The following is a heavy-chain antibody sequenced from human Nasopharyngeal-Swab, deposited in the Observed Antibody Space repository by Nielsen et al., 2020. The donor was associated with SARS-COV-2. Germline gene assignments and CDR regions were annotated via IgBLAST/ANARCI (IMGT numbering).Heavy chain of an antibody. J-gene: IGHJ6*02. Sequence: WIRHPPGKGLEWIGYIYYSGSTNYNPSLKSRVTISVDTSKNQFSLKLSSVTAADTAVYYCAREVRGIAARPYSDYDYGMDVWGQGTTVTVSS. V-gene: IGHV4-59*01. CDR2: IYYSGST. D-gene: IGHD6-6*01. CDR3: AREVRGIAARPYSDYDYGMDV.